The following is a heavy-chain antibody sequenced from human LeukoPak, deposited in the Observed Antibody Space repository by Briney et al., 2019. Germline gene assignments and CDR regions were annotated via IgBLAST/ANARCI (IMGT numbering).Heavy chain of an antibody. CDR1: GFTFSSYW. Sequence: GGSLRLSCAASGFTFSSYWMHWVRQAPGKGLVWVSRINSDGSSTTYADSVKGRFTISRDNAKNTLHLQMNSLRAEDTAMYYCARQYSYDSSGYYPWDYWGQGTLVTVSS. CDR2: INSDGSST. D-gene: IGHD3-22*01. CDR3: ARQYSYDSSGYYPWDY. J-gene: IGHJ4*02. V-gene: IGHV3-74*03.